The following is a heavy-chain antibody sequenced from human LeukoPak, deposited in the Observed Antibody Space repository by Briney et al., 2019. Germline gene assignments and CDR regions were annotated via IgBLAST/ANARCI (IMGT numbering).Heavy chain of an antibody. CDR2: IWNDGSNK. V-gene: IGHV3-33*08. D-gene: IGHD3-10*01. CDR3: ARGGHRQKEF. Sequence: QPGRSLRLSCAASGFSFSTYGLHWVRQAPGKGLEWVAVIWNDGSNKYYADSVKGRFTISRDNAKNSLYLQMSSLRTEDPAVYYCARGGHRQKEFWGQGTLVTVSS. J-gene: IGHJ4*02. CDR1: GFSFSTYG.